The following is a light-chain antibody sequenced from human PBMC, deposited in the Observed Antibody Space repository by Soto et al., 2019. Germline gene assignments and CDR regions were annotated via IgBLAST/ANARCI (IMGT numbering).Light chain of an antibody. CDR3: QQYATSPIT. CDR2: RAS. CDR1: QNIYSN. Sequence: IVMTQSPATLSVSPGERATLSCRASQNIYSNIAWYQQRPGQAPRLLIYRASTRAPGVPARFSGSGSGTDFTLTISRLEPEDFAVYYCQQYATSPITFGQGTRLEI. V-gene: IGKV3-15*01. J-gene: IGKJ5*01.